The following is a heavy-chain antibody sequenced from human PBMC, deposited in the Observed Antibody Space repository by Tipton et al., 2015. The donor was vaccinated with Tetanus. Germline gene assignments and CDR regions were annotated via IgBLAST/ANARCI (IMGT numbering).Heavy chain of an antibody. V-gene: IGHV3-48*02. CDR3: ARRGEARANWFDS. Sequence: SLRLSCAGSGFSFRDFGMNWVRQAPGKGLEWVSYISYSSTSIYYADSVKDRFAVSRDNAKNSLYLQMNTLRDDDTGVYYCARRGEARANWFDSWGQGTLVTVSS. CDR1: GFSFRDFG. CDR2: ISYSSTSI. J-gene: IGHJ5*01.